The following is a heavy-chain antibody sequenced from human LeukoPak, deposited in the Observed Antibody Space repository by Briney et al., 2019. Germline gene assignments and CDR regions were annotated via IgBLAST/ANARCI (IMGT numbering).Heavy chain of an antibody. CDR3: AAQQVYSSGWYGGDY. CDR1: GFTFSSYS. CDR2: ISSSSSTI. V-gene: IGHV3-48*01. J-gene: IGHJ4*02. Sequence: PGGSLRLSRAASGFTFSSYSMNWVRQAPGKGLEWVSYISSSSSTIYYADSVKGRFTISRDNAKNSLYLQMNSLRAEDTAVYYCAAQQVYSSGWYGGDYWGQGTLVTVSS. D-gene: IGHD6-19*01.